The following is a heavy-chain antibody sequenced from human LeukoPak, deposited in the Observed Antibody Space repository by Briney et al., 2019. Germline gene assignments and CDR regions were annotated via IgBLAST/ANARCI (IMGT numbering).Heavy chain of an antibody. J-gene: IGHJ4*02. Sequence: GGSLRLSCAASGFTLSSYWMNWVRQAPGKGLEWVANIKHDGSEKYYVDSVKGRFTISRDNAQNSLYLQVNSLRAEDTAVYYCARSRFYFDGTAYYPGSFDSWGQGTLVTFSS. V-gene: IGHV3-7*01. CDR2: IKHDGSEK. CDR3: ARSRFYFDGTAYYPGSFDS. D-gene: IGHD3-22*01. CDR1: GFTLSSYW.